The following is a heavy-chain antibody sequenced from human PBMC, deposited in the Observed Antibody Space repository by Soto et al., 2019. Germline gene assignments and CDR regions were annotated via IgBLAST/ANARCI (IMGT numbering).Heavy chain of an antibody. J-gene: IGHJ4*02. CDR2: INQAGSEK. V-gene: IGHV3-7*01. CDR1: GFIFSTYW. D-gene: IGHD6-25*01. CDR3: AIGSGSLDY. Sequence: EVQLVESGGGLVQPGGSLRLSCAASGFIFSTYWMTWVRQAPGKGLEWVANINQAGSEKYSVDSVKGRFTISRDNAENSLYLQMNGLRAEDTSVNFCAIGSGSLDYWGQGTLVTVSS.